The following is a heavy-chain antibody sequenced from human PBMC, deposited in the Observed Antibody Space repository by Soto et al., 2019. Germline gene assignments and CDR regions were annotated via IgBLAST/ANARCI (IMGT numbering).Heavy chain of an antibody. CDR1: GYIFIHCF. J-gene: IGHJ4*02. D-gene: IGHD1-26*01. V-gene: IGHV1-46*01. CDR3: ARSLGETTSLFDY. Sequence: QVQLVQSGAEMKQPGASVKLSCQASGYIFIHCFMHWVRQAPGEGLEWMGGINPSSGTTPYAQKFQGIVTVTRDTLTSTVYIELSSLGSGDTAMYYCARSLGETTSLFDYWGQGSLVTVSA. CDR2: INPSSGTT.